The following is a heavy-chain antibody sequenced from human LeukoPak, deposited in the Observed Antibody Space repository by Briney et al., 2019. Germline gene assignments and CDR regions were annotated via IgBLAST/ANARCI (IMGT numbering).Heavy chain of an antibody. D-gene: IGHD3-16*01. J-gene: IGHJ5*02. CDR2: INHSGST. Sequence: PSETLSLTCAVYGGSFSGYYWSWIRQPPGKGLEWIGEINHSGSTNYNPSLKSRVTISVDTSKNQFSLKLSSVTAADTAVYYCARGNIRNLMITPRGRFDPWGQGTLVTVSS. CDR1: GGSFSGYY. V-gene: IGHV4-34*01. CDR3: ARGNIRNLMITPRGRFDP.